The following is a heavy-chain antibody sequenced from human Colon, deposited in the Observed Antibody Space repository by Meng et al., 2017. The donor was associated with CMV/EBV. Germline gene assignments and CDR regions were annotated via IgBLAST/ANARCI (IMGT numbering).Heavy chain of an antibody. J-gene: IGHJ6*02. Sequence: GESLKISCAGSGFNFDDYGMNWVRQAPGKGLEWVAGIDWSGRSTVYADSVKGRFTISRDNTKNSLYLQLDSLRAEDTALYYCTANRGAHYYYYAMDVWGQGPRSPSP. D-gene: IGHD1-14*01. CDR2: IDWSGRST. V-gene: IGHV3-20*04. CDR3: TANRGAHYYYYAMDV. CDR1: GFNFDDYG.